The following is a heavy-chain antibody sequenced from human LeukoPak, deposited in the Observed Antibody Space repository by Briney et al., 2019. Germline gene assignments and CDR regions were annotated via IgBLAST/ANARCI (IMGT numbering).Heavy chain of an antibody. V-gene: IGHV3-30*18. J-gene: IGHJ4*02. CDR3: AKARVLRYFDWFFDY. D-gene: IGHD3-9*01. Sequence: GGSLTLFCAASGFTFSSYGMHWVRQAPGKGLEWVAVISYDGSNKYYADSVKGRFTISRDNSKNTLYLQMNSLRAEDTAVYYCAKARVLRYFDWFFDYWGQGTLVTVSS. CDR1: GFTFSSYG. CDR2: ISYDGSNK.